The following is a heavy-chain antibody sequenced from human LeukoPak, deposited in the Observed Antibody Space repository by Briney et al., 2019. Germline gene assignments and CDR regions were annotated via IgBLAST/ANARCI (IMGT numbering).Heavy chain of an antibody. CDR2: FDPEDGET. V-gene: IGHV1-24*01. CDR3: ATGPGNWNLVSWFDP. Sequence: ASVKVSCKVSGYTLTELSMHWVRQAPGKGRKWMGCFDPEDGETIYAQKFQGRVTMTEDTSTDTAYIELSSLRSEDTAVYYCATGPGNWNLVSWFDPWGQGTLVTVSS. CDR1: GYTLTELS. D-gene: IGHD1-7*01. J-gene: IGHJ5*02.